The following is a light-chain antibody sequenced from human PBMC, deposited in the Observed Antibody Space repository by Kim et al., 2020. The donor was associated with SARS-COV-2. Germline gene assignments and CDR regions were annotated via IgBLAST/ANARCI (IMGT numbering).Light chain of an antibody. CDR1: SGSGSTTSY. CDR3: VLYLGSGIWV. CDR2: STN. V-gene: IGLV8-61*01. J-gene: IGLJ3*02. Sequence: GGTVPPSCGLSSGSGSTTSYPSWYQQTPGQAPRTLIYSTNTRSSGVPDRFSGSILGNKAALTITGALADDESDYYCVLYLGSGIWVFGGGTQLTVL.